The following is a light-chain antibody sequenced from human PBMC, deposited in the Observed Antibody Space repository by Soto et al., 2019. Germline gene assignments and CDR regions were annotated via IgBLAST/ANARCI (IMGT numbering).Light chain of an antibody. CDR2: GAS. V-gene: IGKV3-20*01. Sequence: DIVLTQSPGTLSLSPGERATLSCRASQSVSSSYLAWYQQKPGQAPRLLIYGASSSATGIPDRFSGSGSGTYFTVAINIMVPDGFAVYYCQQYGSSPEFSFGQGTQLEIK. CDR3: QQYGSSPEFS. CDR1: QSVSSSY. J-gene: IGKJ2*03.